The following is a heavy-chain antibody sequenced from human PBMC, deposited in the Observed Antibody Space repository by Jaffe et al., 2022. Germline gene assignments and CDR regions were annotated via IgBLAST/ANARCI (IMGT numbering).Heavy chain of an antibody. CDR1: GYSFTSYW. CDR3: ARHYRIRNYDFWSGYPTATNYYYYMDV. D-gene: IGHD3-3*01. V-gene: IGHV5-51*01. J-gene: IGHJ6*03. Sequence: EVQLVQSGAEVKKPGESLKISCKGSGYSFTSYWIGWVRQMPGKGLEWMGIIYPGDSDTRYSPSFQGQVTISADKSISTAYLQWSSLKASDTAMYYCARHYRIRNYDFWSGYPTATNYYYYMDVWGKGTTVTVSS. CDR2: IYPGDSDT.